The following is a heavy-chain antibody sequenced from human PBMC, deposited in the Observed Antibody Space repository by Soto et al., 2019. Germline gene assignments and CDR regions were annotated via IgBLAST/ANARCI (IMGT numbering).Heavy chain of an antibody. D-gene: IGHD3-3*01. J-gene: IGHJ4*02. Sequence: VQLVESGGGVVQPGRSLRLSCAASGFTFSNSAMHWVRQTPDKGLERVAFLSYDGSHNYYADSVKGRFTISRDNSKSTLYLQMNSLRVEDTAVYYWAKDRSTVFGVVTYYFDYWGQGTLVTVSS. CDR3: AKDRSTVFGVVTYYFDY. CDR2: LSYDGSHN. V-gene: IGHV3-30*18. CDR1: GFTFSNSA.